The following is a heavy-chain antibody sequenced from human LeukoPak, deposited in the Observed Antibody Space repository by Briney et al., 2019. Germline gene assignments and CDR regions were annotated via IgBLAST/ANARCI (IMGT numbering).Heavy chain of an antibody. J-gene: IGHJ5*02. V-gene: IGHV4-59*08. Sequence: PSETLSLTCTVSGGSISSYYWSWIRQPPGKGLERIGYIYYSGSTNYNPSLKSRVTISVDTSKNQFSLKLSSVTAADTAVYYCARLYCSSTSCYGGRDTNWFDPWGQGTLVTVSS. CDR1: GGSISSYY. CDR3: ARLYCSSTSCYGGRDTNWFDP. CDR2: IYYSGST. D-gene: IGHD2-2*01.